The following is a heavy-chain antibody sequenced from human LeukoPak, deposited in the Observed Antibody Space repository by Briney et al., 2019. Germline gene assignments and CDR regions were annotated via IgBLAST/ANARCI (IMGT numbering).Heavy chain of an antibody. CDR2: INGDGSET. Sequence: PGGSLRLSCAASGFSFSYYWMHWVRHAPGKGQVWVSRINGDGSETYYADSVKGRFTISRDNAKNTVFLQMNTLRAEDTAVYYCVSDIREYDYWGQGTLVTVSS. CDR3: VSDIREYDY. CDR1: GFSFSYYW. V-gene: IGHV3-74*01. J-gene: IGHJ4*02. D-gene: IGHD1-14*01.